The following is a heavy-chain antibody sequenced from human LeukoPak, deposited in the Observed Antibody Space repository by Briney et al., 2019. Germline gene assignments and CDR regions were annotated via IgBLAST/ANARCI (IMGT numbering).Heavy chain of an antibody. CDR3: ARQRYSSGYLARRGMDV. CDR1: GYIFTSYC. D-gene: IGHD3-22*01. Sequence: GESLKISCKGSGYIFTSYCIGWVRQMPGKGLEWMGIIYPSGSDTRYSPSFQGQVTISPDKSISTAYLQWSSLKASDTAMYYCARQRYSSGYLARRGMDVWGQGTTVTVSS. V-gene: IGHV5-51*01. J-gene: IGHJ6*01. CDR2: IYPSGSDT.